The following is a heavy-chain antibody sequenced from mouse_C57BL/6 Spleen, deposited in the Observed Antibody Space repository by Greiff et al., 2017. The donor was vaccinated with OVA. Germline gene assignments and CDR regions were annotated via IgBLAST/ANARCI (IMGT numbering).Heavy chain of an antibody. CDR3: ARVIYYYGSSYVYWYFDV. D-gene: IGHD1-1*01. CDR1: GYTFTDYN. V-gene: IGHV1-18*01. Sequence: EVQLQESGPELVKPGASVKIPCKASGYTFTDYNMDWVKQSHGKSLEWIGDINPNNGGTIYNQKFKGKATLTVDKSSSTAYMELRSLTSEDTAVYYCARVIYYYGSSYVYWYFDVWGTGTTVTVSS. J-gene: IGHJ1*03. CDR2: INPNNGGT.